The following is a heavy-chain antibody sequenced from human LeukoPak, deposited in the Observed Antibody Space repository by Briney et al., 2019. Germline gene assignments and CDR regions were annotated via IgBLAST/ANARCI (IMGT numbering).Heavy chain of an antibody. D-gene: IGHD3-10*01. J-gene: IGHJ3*02. V-gene: IGHV3-23*01. CDR2: ISGSGGST. CDR3: AKDLSGSGPIMKKDAFDI. CDR1: GFTFSSYA. Sequence: GGSLRLSCAASGFTFSSYAMSWVRRAPGKGLEWVSAISGSGGSTYYADSVKGRFTISRDNSKNTLYLQMNSLRAEDTAVYYCAKDLSGSGPIMKKDAFDIWGQGTMVTVSS.